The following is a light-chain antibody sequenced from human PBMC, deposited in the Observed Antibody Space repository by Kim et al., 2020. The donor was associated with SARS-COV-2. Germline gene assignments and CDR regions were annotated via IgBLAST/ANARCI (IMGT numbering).Light chain of an antibody. CDR1: QDISNY. V-gene: IGKV1-17*03. J-gene: IGKJ2*01. Sequence: SAYVGDRVNITWRASQDISNYVAWFQQSPEKVPELLIYAASSLQRGVPSRFRGSGSGTEFTLTISRLQPEDFATYYCLQHKTYPYTFGQETKLEI. CDR2: AAS. CDR3: LQHKTYPYT.